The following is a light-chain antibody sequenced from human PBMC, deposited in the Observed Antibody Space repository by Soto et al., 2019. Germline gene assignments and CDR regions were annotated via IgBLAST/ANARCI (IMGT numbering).Light chain of an antibody. CDR1: QSVSSSF. CDR2: GAS. Sequence: EIVMTQSPATLSVSPGEGVTLSCRASQSVSSSFLAWYQQKPGQAPRLLIYGASSRATGIPDRFSGSGSGTDFTLTISRLEPEDFAVYYCQQYGSSPFITFGQGTRLEI. J-gene: IGKJ5*01. CDR3: QQYGSSPFIT. V-gene: IGKV3-20*01.